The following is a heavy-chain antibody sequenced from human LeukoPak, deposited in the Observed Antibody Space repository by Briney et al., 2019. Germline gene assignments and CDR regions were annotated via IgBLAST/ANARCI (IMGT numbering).Heavy chain of an antibody. V-gene: IGHV1-2*02. CDR1: GYTFTGYY. J-gene: IGHJ1*01. CDR2: INPNSGGT. CDR3: PSAIGWYRPEGYFQH. Sequence: ASVKVSCKASGYTFTGYYMHWVRQAPGQGLEGMGWINPNSGGTNYAQKFQGRVTMTRHTSISTAYMELSRLRSDDTAVYYCPSAIGWYRPEGYFQHWGQGTLVTVSS. D-gene: IGHD6-19*01.